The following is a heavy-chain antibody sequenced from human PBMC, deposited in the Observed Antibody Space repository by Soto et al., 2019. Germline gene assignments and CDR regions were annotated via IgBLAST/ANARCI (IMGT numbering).Heavy chain of an antibody. Sequence: GGSLRLSCAASGFTFSSYSMNWVRQAPGKGLEWVSYISSSSSTIYYADSVKGRFTISRDNAKNSLYLQMNSLRAEDTAVYYCAKDRNWNPGLGFDYWGQGTLVTVSS. J-gene: IGHJ4*02. D-gene: IGHD1-1*01. CDR2: ISSSSSTI. CDR1: GFTFSSYS. CDR3: AKDRNWNPGLGFDY. V-gene: IGHV3-48*01.